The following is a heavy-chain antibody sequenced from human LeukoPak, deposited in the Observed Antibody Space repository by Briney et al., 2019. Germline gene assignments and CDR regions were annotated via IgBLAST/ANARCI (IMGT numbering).Heavy chain of an antibody. J-gene: IGHJ6*02. Sequence: ASVKVSCKASGGTFSSYGISWVRQAPGQGLEWMGWISAYNGNTNYAQKLQGRVTMTTDTSTSTAYMELRSLRSDDTAVYYCARDSSIAARPPYYGMAVWGPGTTVTVSS. CDR2: ISAYNGNT. V-gene: IGHV1-18*01. CDR3: ARDSSIAARPPYYGMAV. CDR1: GGTFSSYG. D-gene: IGHD6-6*01.